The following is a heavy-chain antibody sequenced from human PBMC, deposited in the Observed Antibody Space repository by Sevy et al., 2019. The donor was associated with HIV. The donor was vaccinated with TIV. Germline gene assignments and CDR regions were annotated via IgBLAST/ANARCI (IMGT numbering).Heavy chain of an antibody. J-gene: IGHJ3*02. V-gene: IGHV3-21*01. Sequence: GGSLRLSCAASGFTFNTYTMNWVRQAPGEGLEWVSSISSSANYIYYADSVKGRFTISRDNAKNSLFLQMNNLSAEDTAVYYCARPYGSGSWEAFDIWDQGTMVTVSS. D-gene: IGHD3-10*01. CDR2: ISSSANYI. CDR1: GFTFNTYT. CDR3: ARPYGSGSWEAFDI.